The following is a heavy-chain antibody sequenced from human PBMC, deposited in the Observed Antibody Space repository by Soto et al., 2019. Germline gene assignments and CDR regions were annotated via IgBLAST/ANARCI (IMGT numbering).Heavy chain of an antibody. J-gene: IGHJ4*02. CDR3: ARRYGPGFDY. CDR1: GGSISSYY. CDR2: IYYSGST. D-gene: IGHD4-17*01. Sequence: QVQLQESGPGLVKPSETLSLTCTVSGGSISSYYWSWIRQPPGKGLEWIGYIYYSGSTNYNPSLKSRATISVDTSKNQFSLKLSSVTAADPAVYYCARRYGPGFDYWGQGTLVTVSS. V-gene: IGHV4-59*08.